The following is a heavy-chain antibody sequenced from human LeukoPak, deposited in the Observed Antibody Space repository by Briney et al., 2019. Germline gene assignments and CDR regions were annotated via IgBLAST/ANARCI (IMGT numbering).Heavy chain of an antibody. Sequence: GASVKVSCKASGYTFTSYYMHWVRQAPGQGLEWMGIINPSGGSTSYAQKFQGRVTMTRDTSTSTVYMELSSLRSDDTAVYYCARESEGASSGWYWVWYYFDYWGQGTLVTVSS. J-gene: IGHJ4*02. D-gene: IGHD6-19*01. V-gene: IGHV1-46*01. CDR1: GYTFTSYY. CDR2: INPSGGST. CDR3: ARESEGASSGWYWVWYYFDY.